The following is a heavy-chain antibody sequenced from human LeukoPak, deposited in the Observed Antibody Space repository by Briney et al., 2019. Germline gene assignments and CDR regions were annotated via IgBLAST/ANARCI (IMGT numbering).Heavy chain of an antibody. J-gene: IGHJ4*02. Sequence: ASVKVSCKASGYTFTSYYMHWVRQAPGQGLEWMGIINPSGGNTGYAQKFQGRVTLTRNTSISTAYMELSSLRSEDTAVYYCARVAEQQLSRKTVRPKAYYFDYWGQGTLVTVSS. CDR3: ARVAEQQLSRKTVRPKAYYFDY. V-gene: IGHV1-46*01. CDR1: GYTFTSYY. D-gene: IGHD6-13*01. CDR2: INPSGGNT.